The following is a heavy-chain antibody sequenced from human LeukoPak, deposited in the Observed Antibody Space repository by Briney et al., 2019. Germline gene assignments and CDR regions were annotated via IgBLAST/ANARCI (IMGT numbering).Heavy chain of an antibody. V-gene: IGHV1-18*01. CDR1: GYIFPSYG. J-gene: IGHJ4*02. CDR2: ISVYSGNT. D-gene: IGHD5-18*01. Sequence: ASVKVSCKASGYIFPSYGISWVRQAPGQGLEWMGWISVYSGNTNYAQKFQGRVTMTTDTSTSTAYMELSSLRSEDTAVYYCVRSDTAMAPDGIWGQGTLVTVSS. CDR3: VRSDTAMAPDGI.